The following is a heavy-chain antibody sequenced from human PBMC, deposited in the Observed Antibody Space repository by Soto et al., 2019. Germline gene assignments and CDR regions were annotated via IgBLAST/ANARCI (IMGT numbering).Heavy chain of an antibody. CDR3: ARNVASPGVSGSWGAFDI. CDR1: GGSISNYF. D-gene: IGHD5-12*01. J-gene: IGHJ3*02. Sequence: QVQLQESGPGLVKPSETLSLICTVSGGSISNYFWDWIRQPAGKGLEWIGRIFSSGSTNYNASLKSQVTMSVDTCKNQVSLKLTSMTAADTAVYYWARNVASPGVSGSWGAFDIWGQGTMVTVSS. CDR2: IFSSGST. V-gene: IGHV4-4*07.